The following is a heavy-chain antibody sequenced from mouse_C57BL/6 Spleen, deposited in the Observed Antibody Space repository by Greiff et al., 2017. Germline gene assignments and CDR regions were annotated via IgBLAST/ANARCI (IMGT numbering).Heavy chain of an antibody. V-gene: IGHV2-9-1*01. D-gene: IGHD1-1*01. CDR2: IWTGGGT. CDR3: ARTLITTVVSGYFDY. CDR1: GFSLTSYA. J-gene: IGHJ2*01. Sequence: VKLMESGPGLVAPSQSLSITCTVSGFSLTSYAISWVRQPPGKGLEWLGVIWTGGGTNYNSALKSRLSISKDNSKSQVFLKMNSLHTDDTARYYCARTLITTVVSGYFDYWGQGTTLTVSS.